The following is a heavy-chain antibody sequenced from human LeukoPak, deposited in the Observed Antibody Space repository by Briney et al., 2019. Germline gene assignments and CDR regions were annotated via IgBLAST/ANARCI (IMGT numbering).Heavy chain of an antibody. CDR2: IYHSGST. CDR1: GGSFSGYY. CDR3: ARRRDYYGSGSYYTPPHWFDP. J-gene: IGHJ5*02. D-gene: IGHD3-10*01. V-gene: IGHV4-34*01. Sequence: SETLSLTCAVYGGSFSGYYWSWIREPPGKGLEWIGEIYHSGSTNYNPSLKSRVTISVDTSKNQFSLKLSSVTAADTAVYYCARRRDYYGSGSYYTPPHWFDPWGQGTLVTVSS.